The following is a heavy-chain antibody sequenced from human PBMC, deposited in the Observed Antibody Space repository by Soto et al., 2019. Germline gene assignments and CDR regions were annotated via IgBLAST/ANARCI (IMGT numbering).Heavy chain of an antibody. Sequence: ASVKVSCKASGYTFTSYYMHGVRQAPGQGIEWMGIINPSGGSTSCAQKFQGRVTMARDTSTSTVYMELSSLRSEDTAVYYCARDNYHDSSGYDYLGQGTLVTVSS. J-gene: IGHJ4*02. D-gene: IGHD3-22*01. CDR2: INPSGGST. CDR3: ARDNYHDSSGYDY. V-gene: IGHV1-46*01. CDR1: GYTFTSYY.